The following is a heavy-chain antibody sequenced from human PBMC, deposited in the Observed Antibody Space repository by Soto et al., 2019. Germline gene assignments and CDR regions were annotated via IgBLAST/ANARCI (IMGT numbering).Heavy chain of an antibody. CDR3: AKSRPAGPAVNFDY. V-gene: IGHV3-23*01. D-gene: IGHD6-6*01. Sequence: EVQLLESGGGLVQPGGSLRLSCSASGFTFSSCAMSWVRQAPGKGLEWVSTIGASGYDTYYPDSVKGRFAISRDQSKNTLYLKMNSLRGDDTAVYYCAKSRPAGPAVNFDYWGQGTLVTVPS. J-gene: IGHJ4*02. CDR2: IGASGYDT. CDR1: GFTFSSCA.